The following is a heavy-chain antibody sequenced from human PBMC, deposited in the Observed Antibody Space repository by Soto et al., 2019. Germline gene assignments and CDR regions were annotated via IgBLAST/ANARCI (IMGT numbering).Heavy chain of an antibody. CDR3: ARHRTTAQWLKMSESKWFDP. J-gene: IGHJ5*02. D-gene: IGHD6-19*01. CDR1: GGSISSSSYY. V-gene: IGHV4-39*01. Sequence: QLQLQESGPGLVKPSETLSLTCTVSGGSISSSSYYWGWIRQPPGKGLEWIGSIYYSGSTYYNPSLKSRVTISVDTSKNQFSLKLSSVTAADTAVYYCARHRTTAQWLKMSESKWFDPWGQGALVTVSS. CDR2: IYYSGST.